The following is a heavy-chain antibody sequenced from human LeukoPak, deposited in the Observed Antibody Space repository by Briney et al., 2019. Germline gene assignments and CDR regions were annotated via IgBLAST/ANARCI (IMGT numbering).Heavy chain of an antibody. CDR2: IKQDGSEK. Sequence: YPGGSLRLSCAASGFTFRSHWMSWVRQAPGKGLEWVTTIKQDGSEKYFVDSVKGRFTISRDNAKSSLYLQMNSLRVEDTAVYYCARLSGETTIWDYWGQGTLVTVSS. V-gene: IGHV3-7*03. CDR3: ARLSGETTIWDY. D-gene: IGHD7-27*01. J-gene: IGHJ4*02. CDR1: GFTFRSHW.